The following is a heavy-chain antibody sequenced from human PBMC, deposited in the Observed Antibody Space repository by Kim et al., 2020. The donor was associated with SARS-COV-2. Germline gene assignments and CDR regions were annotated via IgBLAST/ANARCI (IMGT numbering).Heavy chain of an antibody. CDR1: GFTFSSYW. CDR2: IKQDGSEK. V-gene: IGHV3-7*03. Sequence: GGSLRLSCAASGFTFSSYWMSWVRQAPGKGLEWVANIKQDGSEKYYVDSVKGRFTISRDNAKNSLYLQMNSLRAEDTAVYYCARDSPKNYCSSTSCYPKYYYYYYGMDVWGQGTTVTVSS. J-gene: IGHJ6*02. D-gene: IGHD2-2*01. CDR3: ARDSPKNYCSSTSCYPKYYYYYYGMDV.